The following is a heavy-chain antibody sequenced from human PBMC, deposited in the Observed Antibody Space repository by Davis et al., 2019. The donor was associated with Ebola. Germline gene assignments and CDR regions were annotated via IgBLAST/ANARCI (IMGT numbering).Heavy chain of an antibody. D-gene: IGHD3-10*01. V-gene: IGHV3-48*01. CDR3: AKDRLRLWLGES. CDR1: GFTFSSYS. CDR2: ISSSSSTI. Sequence: GGSLRLSCAASGFTFSSYSMNWVRQAPGKGLEWVSYISSSSSTIYYADSVKGRFTISRDNSKNTLYLQMNSLRAEDTAVYYCAKDRLRLWLGESSGQGTLVTISS. J-gene: IGHJ5*02.